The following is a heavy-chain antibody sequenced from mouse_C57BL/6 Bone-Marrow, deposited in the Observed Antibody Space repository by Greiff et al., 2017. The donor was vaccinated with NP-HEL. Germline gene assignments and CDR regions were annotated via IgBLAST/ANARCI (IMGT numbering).Heavy chain of an antibody. V-gene: IGHV1-81*01. CDR1: GYTFTSYG. D-gene: IGHD2-10*02. Sequence: VQVVESGAELARPGASVKLSCKASGYTFTSYGISWVKQRTGQGLEWIGEIYPRSGNTYYNEKFKGKATLTADKSSSTAYMELRSLTSEDSAVYFCARARVWYFDYWGQGTTLTVSS. CDR2: IYPRSGNT. CDR3: ARARVWYFDY. J-gene: IGHJ2*01.